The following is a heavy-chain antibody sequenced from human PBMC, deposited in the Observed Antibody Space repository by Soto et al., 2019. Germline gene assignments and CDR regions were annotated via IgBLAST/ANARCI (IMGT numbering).Heavy chain of an antibody. V-gene: IGHV1-3*01. J-gene: IGHJ4*02. Sequence: ASVKASCKASRYTFSTYAIHWVRQAPGQTLEWMGWINAGNGNTKYSQKFQGRVTITRDTSASTAYMELSSLRSEDTAVYYCARDGAVAGGINFDYWGQGTLVTVSS. CDR3: ARDGAVAGGINFDY. D-gene: IGHD6-19*01. CDR1: RYTFSTYA. CDR2: INAGNGNT.